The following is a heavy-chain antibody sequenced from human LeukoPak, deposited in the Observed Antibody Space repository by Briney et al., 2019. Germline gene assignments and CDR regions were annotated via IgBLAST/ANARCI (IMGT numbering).Heavy chain of an antibody. CDR3: ARDRYCSSTSCNRYYYHGMDV. D-gene: IGHD2-2*01. CDR2: INHSGST. Sequence: PSETLSLTCGVYGGSSSGYYWSWIRQPPGKGLEWIGDINHSGSTNYNPSLKSRVTISVDPSKSQFSLRLSSMTAADTAVYYCARDRYCSSTSCNRYYYHGMDVWGQGTTVTVSS. CDR1: GGSSSGYY. J-gene: IGHJ6*02. V-gene: IGHV4-34*01.